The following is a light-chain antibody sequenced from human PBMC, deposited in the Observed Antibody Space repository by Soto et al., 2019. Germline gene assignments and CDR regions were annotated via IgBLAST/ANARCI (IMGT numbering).Light chain of an antibody. V-gene: IGKV1-5*03. CDR1: QSIRSW. CDR2: KAS. Sequence: DIQMTQSPSTLSASVGDRVTITCRASQSIRSWLAWYQQKPGKAPKLLIYKASTLKSGVPSRFSGSGSGTEFTLTISSLQPDDFATYYCQHYNSYSEAFGQGTKV. J-gene: IGKJ1*01. CDR3: QHYNSYSEA.